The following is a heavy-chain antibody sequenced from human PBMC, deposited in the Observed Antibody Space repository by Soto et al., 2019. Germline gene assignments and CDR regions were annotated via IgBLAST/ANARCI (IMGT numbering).Heavy chain of an antibody. D-gene: IGHD6-6*01. CDR2: ISGSGGST. V-gene: IGHV3-23*01. CDR1: GFTFSSYA. CDR3: AKDLRSGSYSSXSNAFDI. J-gene: IGHJ3*02. Sequence: PGGSLRLSCAASGFTFSSYAVSWVRQAPGKGLEWVSAISGSGGSTYYADSVKGRFTISRDNSKNTLYLQMNSLRAEDTAVYYCAKDLRSGSYSSXSNAFDIWGQGTMVTVSS.